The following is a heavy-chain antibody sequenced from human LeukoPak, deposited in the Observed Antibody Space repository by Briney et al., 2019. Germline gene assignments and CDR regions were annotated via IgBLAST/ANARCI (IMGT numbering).Heavy chain of an antibody. CDR3: AREASNFLGGENYFDS. CDR2: MNPNSGNT. Sequence: ASVKVSCKASGYTFTSYDINWVRQATGQGLEWMGWMNPNSGNTGYAQKFQGRVTMTRNTSISTAYMELSSLRSEDTAVYYCAREASNFLGGENYFDSWGQGTLVTVS. V-gene: IGHV1-8*01. D-gene: IGHD4-11*01. J-gene: IGHJ4*02. CDR1: GYTFTSYD.